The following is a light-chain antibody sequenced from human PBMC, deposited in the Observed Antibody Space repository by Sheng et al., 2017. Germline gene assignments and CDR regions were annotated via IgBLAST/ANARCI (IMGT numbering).Light chain of an antibody. V-gene: IGKV3-20*01. Sequence: EIVLTQSPATLSLSPGERATLSCRASQSVSSYLAWYQQKPGQGSQASSSLVHPARGHVASQTGSVAVGLGQTSLSPSTVWSLKILSLYYCQQYGSSPPHTFGQGTNLEI. J-gene: IGKJ2*01. CDR1: QSVSSY. CDR2: VHP. CDR3: QQYGSSPPHT.